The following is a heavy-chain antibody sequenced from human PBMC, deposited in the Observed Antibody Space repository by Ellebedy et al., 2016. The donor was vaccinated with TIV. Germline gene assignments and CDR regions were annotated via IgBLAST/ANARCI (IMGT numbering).Heavy chain of an antibody. J-gene: IGHJ3*02. Sequence: SVKVSXKASGGTFSSYAISWVRQAPGQGLEWMGGIIPIFGTANYAQKFQGRVTITADESTSTAYMELSSLRSEDTAVYYCAREVGSRSAFDIWGQGTMVTVSS. V-gene: IGHV1-69*13. CDR2: IIPIFGTA. CDR1: GGTFSSYA. CDR3: AREVGSRSAFDI. D-gene: IGHD1-26*01.